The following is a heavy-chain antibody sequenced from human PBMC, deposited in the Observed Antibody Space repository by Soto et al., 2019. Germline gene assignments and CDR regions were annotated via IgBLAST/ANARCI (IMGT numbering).Heavy chain of an antibody. CDR1: VFTFSSYG. V-gene: IGHV3-30*18. CDR3: AKSMYSSSSRDYYYGMDV. J-gene: IGHJ6*02. CDR2: ISYDGSNK. D-gene: IGHD6-6*01. Sequence: GGSLRLSCAASVFTFSSYGMHWVRQAPGKGLEWVALISYDGSNKYYADSVKGRFTISRDNSKNTLYLQMNSLRAEVTAVYYCAKSMYSSSSRDYYYGMDVWGQGTTVTVSS.